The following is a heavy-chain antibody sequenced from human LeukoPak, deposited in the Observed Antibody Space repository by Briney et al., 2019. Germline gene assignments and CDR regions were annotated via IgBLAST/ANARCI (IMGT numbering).Heavy chain of an antibody. J-gene: IGHJ3*02. Sequence: GGSLRLSCAASGFTFSSYWMSWVRQAPGKGLEWVANIKQDGSEKYYVDSVKGRFTISRDNAKNSLYLQMNSLRAEDTAVYYCARVEVAASDAFDIWDQGTMVTVSS. CDR2: IKQDGSEK. V-gene: IGHV3-7*01. D-gene: IGHD6-13*01. CDR1: GFTFSSYW. CDR3: ARVEVAASDAFDI.